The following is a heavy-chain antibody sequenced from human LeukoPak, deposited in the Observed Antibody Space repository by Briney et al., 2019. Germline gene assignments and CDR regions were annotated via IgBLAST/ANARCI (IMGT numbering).Heavy chain of an antibody. CDR3: ARNDYGDYGIDY. V-gene: IGHV3-21*01. J-gene: IGHJ4*02. CDR1: GFTFSTYS. CDR2: ISRSASSI. Sequence: GGSLRLSCASSGFTFSTYSVSWVRQAPGKGLEWVSYISRSASSIYYADSVKGRFTTSRDNAKDSLYLQMNSLRAEDTAIYFCARNDYGDYGIDYWGQGTLVTVSS. D-gene: IGHD4-17*01.